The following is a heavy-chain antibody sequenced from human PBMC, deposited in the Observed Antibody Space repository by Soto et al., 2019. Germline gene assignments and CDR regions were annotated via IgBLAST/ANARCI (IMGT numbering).Heavy chain of an antibody. J-gene: IGHJ5*02. Sequence: EVQLLESGGGLVQPGGSLRLSCAASGFTFSSYAMSWVRQAPGKGLEWVSAISGSGGSTYYADSVKGRFTISRDNSKNTLYLQMNSLRAGDTGVYYCAKGATRREDFLSGYYSSGWFDPWGQGTLVTVSS. CDR3: AKGATRREDFLSGYYSSGWFDP. V-gene: IGHV3-23*01. CDR1: GFTFSSYA. CDR2: ISGSGGST. D-gene: IGHD3-3*01.